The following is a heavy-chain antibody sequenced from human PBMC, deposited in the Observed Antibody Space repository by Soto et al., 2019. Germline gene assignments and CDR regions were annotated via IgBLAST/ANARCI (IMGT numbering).Heavy chain of an antibody. CDR1: GFTFDDYA. CDR3: AKDIWNDNYYGMEV. V-gene: IGHV3-9*01. CDR2: ISWNSGSI. Sequence: PGWSLRLSCAASGFTFDDYAMHLVRQAPGKGLEWVSGISWNSGSIGYADSVKGRFTISRDNAKNSLYLQMNSLRAEDTALYYCAKDIWNDNYYGMEVWGKGTKVTVSS. D-gene: IGHD1-1*01. J-gene: IGHJ6*04.